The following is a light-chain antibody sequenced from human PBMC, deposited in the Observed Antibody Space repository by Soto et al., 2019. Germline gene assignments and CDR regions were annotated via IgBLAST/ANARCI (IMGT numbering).Light chain of an antibody. J-gene: IGLJ1*01. V-gene: IGLV2-8*01. Sequence: QSVLTQPPSPSGSPGQSVTISCSGTSSDTGDYNYVSWYQQHPGKAPKLMIYEVSKRPSGVPDRFSGSKSGNTASLTVSGLQAEDEADYYCSSYAGSDNYVFGTGTKVT. CDR1: SSDTGDYNY. CDR3: SSYAGSDNYV. CDR2: EVS.